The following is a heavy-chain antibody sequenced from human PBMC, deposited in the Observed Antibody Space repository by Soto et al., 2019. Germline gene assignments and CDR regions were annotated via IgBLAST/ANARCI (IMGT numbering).Heavy chain of an antibody. Sequence: PGGSLRLSCAASGFIFSNYAMSWVRQAPGKGLECVSSITDSGDSTYYADSVKGRFTISRDNSKNTLYLQMNSLRAEDTAVYYCAKYIMRTTPDFDYWGQGTLVTASS. CDR1: GFIFSNYA. V-gene: IGHV3-23*01. CDR2: ITDSGDST. D-gene: IGHD1-1*01. CDR3: AKYIMRTTPDFDY. J-gene: IGHJ4*02.